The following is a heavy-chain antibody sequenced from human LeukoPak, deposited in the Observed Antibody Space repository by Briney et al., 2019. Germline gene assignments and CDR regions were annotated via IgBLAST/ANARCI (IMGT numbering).Heavy chain of an antibody. J-gene: IGHJ4*02. D-gene: IGHD1-26*01. CDR2: ISSSSSYI. CDR3: AKRPYSGSHPYYFDY. V-gene: IGHV3-21*01. CDR1: GFTFSSYS. Sequence: PGGSLRLSCAASGFTFSSYSMNWVRQAPGKGLEWVSSISSSSSYIYYADSVKGRFTISRDNAKNSLYLQMNSLRAEDTAVYYCAKRPYSGSHPYYFDYWGQGTLVTVSS.